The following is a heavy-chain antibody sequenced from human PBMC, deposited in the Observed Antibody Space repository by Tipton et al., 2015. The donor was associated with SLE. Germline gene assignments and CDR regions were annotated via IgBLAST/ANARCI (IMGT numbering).Heavy chain of an antibody. CDR2: IYGSGGS. V-gene: IGHV4-38-2*01. CDR1: GYPISSGYY. CDR3: ARGWYSRNWEWWFDP. J-gene: IGHJ5*02. Sequence: TLSLTCAVSGYPISSGYYWGWIRQPPGKGLEWIGSIYGSGGSYYNPSLRSRVTISVDTSKNQVSLKLTSVTAADTAVYYCARGWYSRNWEWWFDPWGQGTLVTVSS. D-gene: IGHD6-13*01.